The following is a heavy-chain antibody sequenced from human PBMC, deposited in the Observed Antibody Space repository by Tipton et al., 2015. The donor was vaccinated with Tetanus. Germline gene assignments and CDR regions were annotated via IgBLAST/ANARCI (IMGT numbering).Heavy chain of an antibody. CDR2: ISNSGTS. CDR1: DESISSSSYY. Sequence: TLSLTCTVSDESISSSSYYWGWIRHHPGRGLEWIASISNSGTSYNNPSFRSRVTISVDSSKTQLFLNLTSVTAADTAVYYCAILPKHWLAPRGAPWGQGILVTVSS. D-gene: IGHD6-19*01. J-gene: IGHJ5*02. CDR3: AILPKHWLAPRGAP. V-gene: IGHV4-39*07.